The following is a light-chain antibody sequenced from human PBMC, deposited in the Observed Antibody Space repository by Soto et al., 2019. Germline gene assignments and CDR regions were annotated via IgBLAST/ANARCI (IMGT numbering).Light chain of an antibody. CDR2: KAS. CDR3: QQYQSYWT. V-gene: IGKV1-5*03. CDR1: QSISSW. Sequence: IQMTQSPSTLSASVGDRVTITCRASQSISSWLAWHQQKPGKAPKLLIYKASTLEGGVPSRFSGSGSGTEFTLTITSLQPDDFATYYCQQYQSYWTFGQGTKVEL. J-gene: IGKJ1*01.